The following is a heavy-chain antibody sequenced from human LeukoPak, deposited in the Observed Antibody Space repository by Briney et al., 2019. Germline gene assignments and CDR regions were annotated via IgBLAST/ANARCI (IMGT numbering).Heavy chain of an antibody. CDR2: ISSSSSYI. CDR1: GFTFSSYS. V-gene: IGHV3-21*01. Sequence: GGSLRLSCAASGFTFSSYSMNWVRQAPGKGLEWVSSISSSSSYIYYADSVKGRFTISRDNAKNSLYLQMNSLRAEDTAVYYCARDYGSGSYSLYYFDYWGQGTLVTVSS. CDR3: ARDYGSGSYSLYYFDY. J-gene: IGHJ4*02. D-gene: IGHD3-10*01.